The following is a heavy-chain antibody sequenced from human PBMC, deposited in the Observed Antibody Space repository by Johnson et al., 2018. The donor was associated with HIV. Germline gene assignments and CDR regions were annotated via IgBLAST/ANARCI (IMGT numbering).Heavy chain of an antibody. CDR3: GRGEYPGIAVAGPALYVFDI. Sequence: QVQLVESGGGVVQPGRSLRLFCAASGFTFNSYAMHWVRQAPGKGLEWVAVISYDGSNKYYADSVTGRFTISRANSKNTLYLQMNSLRAEDTAGYYCGRGEYPGIAVAGPALYVFDIWGQGTMVTVSS. V-gene: IGHV3-30-3*01. D-gene: IGHD6-19*01. CDR2: ISYDGSNK. CDR1: GFTFNSYA. J-gene: IGHJ3*02.